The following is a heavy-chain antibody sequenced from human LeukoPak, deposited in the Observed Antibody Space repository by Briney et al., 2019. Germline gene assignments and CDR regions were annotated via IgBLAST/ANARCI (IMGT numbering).Heavy chain of an antibody. CDR3: ARDKAGVYSSSWYIDY. D-gene: IGHD6-13*01. V-gene: IGHV4-30-4*08. CDR2: IYYSGST. Sequence: PSETLSLTCTVSGGSISSGDYYWSWIRQPPGKGLEWIGYIYYSGSTYYNPFLKSRVTISVDTSKNQFSLKLSSVTAADTAVYYCARDKAGVYSSSWYIDYWGQGTLVTVSS. CDR1: GGSISSGDYY. J-gene: IGHJ4*02.